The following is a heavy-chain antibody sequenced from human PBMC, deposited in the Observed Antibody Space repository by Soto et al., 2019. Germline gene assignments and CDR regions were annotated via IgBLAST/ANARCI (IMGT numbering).Heavy chain of an antibody. CDR3: VKDGDRNSSSSGMDA. J-gene: IGHJ6*02. Sequence: GGSLRLSCSASGFTFSSYAMHWVRQAPGKGLEYVSAISSNGGSTYYADSVKGRFTISRDNSKNTLYLQMSSLRAEDTAVYYCVKDGDRNSSSSGMDACGQGTTLTVSS. CDR2: ISSNGGST. D-gene: IGHD3-3*01. CDR1: GFTFSSYA. V-gene: IGHV3-64D*08.